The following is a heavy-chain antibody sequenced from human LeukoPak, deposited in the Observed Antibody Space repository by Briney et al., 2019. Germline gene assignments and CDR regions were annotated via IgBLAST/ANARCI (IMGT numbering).Heavy chain of an antibody. CDR1: GFTFSSYG. J-gene: IGHJ4*02. V-gene: IGHV3-30*02. CDR2: IRYDGSNK. Sequence: GGSLRLSCAASGFTFSSYGMHWVRQAPGKGLEWVAFIRYDGSNKYYADSVKGRFTISRDNSKNTLYLQMNSLRAEDTAVYYCAKDGIGRGPVVVPAARRAPLDYWGQGTLVTVSS. D-gene: IGHD2-2*01. CDR3: AKDGIGRGPVVVPAARRAPLDY.